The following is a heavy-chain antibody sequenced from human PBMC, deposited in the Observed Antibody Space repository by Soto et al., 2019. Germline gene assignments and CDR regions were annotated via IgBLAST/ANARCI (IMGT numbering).Heavy chain of an antibody. J-gene: IGHJ4*02. CDR2: IYYSGST. D-gene: IGHD6-19*01. V-gene: IGHV4-61*01. Sequence: PSETLSLTCTVSGGSVSSGRYYWSWSRQGPGKGLEWIGYIYYSGSTKYNPSLKSRVTISVDTSKNQFSLRPSSMTAADTAVYYCARSGSGSGWLGGQGTLVTVSS. CDR1: GGSVSSGRYY. CDR3: ARSGSGSGWL.